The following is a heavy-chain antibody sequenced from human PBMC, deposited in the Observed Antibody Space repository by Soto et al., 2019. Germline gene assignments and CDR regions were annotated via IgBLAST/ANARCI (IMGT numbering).Heavy chain of an antibody. CDR2: IWYDGSNK. D-gene: IGHD3-9*01. CDR1: GFTFSSYG. Sequence: SLRLSCAASGFTFSSYGMHWVRQAPGKGLEWVAVIWYDGSNKYYADSVKGRFTISRDNSKNTLYLQMNSLRAEDTAVYYCARDPNYDILTGLFDYWGQGTLVTVSS. J-gene: IGHJ4*02. V-gene: IGHV3-33*01. CDR3: ARDPNYDILTGLFDY.